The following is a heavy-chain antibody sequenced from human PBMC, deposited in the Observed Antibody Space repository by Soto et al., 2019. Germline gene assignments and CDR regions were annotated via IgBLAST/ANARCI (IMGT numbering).Heavy chain of an antibody. CDR2: ISSSSSYT. CDR3: ARVPLRPDYYDSSGYLAI. D-gene: IGHD3-22*01. J-gene: IGHJ3*02. V-gene: IGHV3-11*06. Sequence: QVQLVESGGGLVKPGGSLRLSCAASGFTFSDYYMSWIRQAPGKGLEWVSYISSSSSYTNYADSVKGRFTISRDNAKNSLYLQMNSLRAEDTAVYYCARVPLRPDYYDSSGYLAIWGQGTMVTVSS. CDR1: GFTFSDYY.